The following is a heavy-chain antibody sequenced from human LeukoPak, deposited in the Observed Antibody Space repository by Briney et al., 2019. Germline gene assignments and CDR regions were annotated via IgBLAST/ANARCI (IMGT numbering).Heavy chain of an antibody. D-gene: IGHD6-13*01. Sequence: GRSLRLSCAASGFTFSSYSMNWVRQAPGKGLEWVSYISSSSSTIYYADSVKGRFTISRDNAKNSLYLQMNSLRAEDTAVYYCAGAAAAGPDAFDIWGQGTMVTVSS. J-gene: IGHJ3*02. CDR1: GFTFSSYS. V-gene: IGHV3-48*01. CDR2: ISSSSSTI. CDR3: AGAAAAGPDAFDI.